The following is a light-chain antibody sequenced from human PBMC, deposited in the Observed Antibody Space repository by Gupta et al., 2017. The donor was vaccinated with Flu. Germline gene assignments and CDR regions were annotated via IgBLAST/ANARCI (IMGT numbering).Light chain of an antibody. CDR1: SSNIGSNY. CDR2: RNY. Sequence: SVLTQPPSASGTLGQRVTISCSGSSSNIGSNYVYWYQQLPGTAPKLLIYRNYERPSGVPDRFSGSKSGTSASLDISGLRSEDEADYYCTAWDDSLRGGVFGGGTKLTVL. V-gene: IGLV1-47*01. CDR3: TAWDDSLRGGV. J-gene: IGLJ3*02.